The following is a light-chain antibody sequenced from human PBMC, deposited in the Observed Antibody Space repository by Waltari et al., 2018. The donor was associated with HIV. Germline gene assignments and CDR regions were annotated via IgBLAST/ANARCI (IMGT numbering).Light chain of an antibody. Sequence: QSVLTQPPSVSGAPGQRVTISCTGRSSNTGAGFDVNWYQQLPGTAPKLLLYGNTNRPSGVPDRFSGSKSGTSASLAITGLQAEDEADYYCQSYDSSLSGLLFGGGTKLTVL. V-gene: IGLV1-40*01. CDR3: QSYDSSLSGLL. J-gene: IGLJ2*01. CDR1: SSNTGAGFD. CDR2: GNT.